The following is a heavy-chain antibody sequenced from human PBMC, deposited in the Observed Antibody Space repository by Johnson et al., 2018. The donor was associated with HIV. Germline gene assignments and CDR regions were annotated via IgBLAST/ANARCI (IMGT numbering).Heavy chain of an antibody. CDR1: GFTFSSYA. J-gene: IGHJ3*01. D-gene: IGHD2-15*01. CDR2: FSGSGDNT. Sequence: VQLVESGGGLVQPGGSLRLSCAASGFTFSSYAMSWVRQAPGKGLEWVSTFSGSGDNTYYADSVRGRFAISRDNSKNTLYLQLNSLRAEDTAVYYCARDQGVRRVVVFDDAFDVWGQGTMVTVSS. V-gene: IGHV3-23*04. CDR3: ARDQGVRRVVVFDDAFDV.